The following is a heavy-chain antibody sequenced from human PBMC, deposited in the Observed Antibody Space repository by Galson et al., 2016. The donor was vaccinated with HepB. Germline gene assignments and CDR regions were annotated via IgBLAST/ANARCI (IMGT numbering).Heavy chain of an antibody. CDR3: AREQGFGAYHYYGMDV. CDR2: IWHDGSIK. V-gene: IGHV3-33*01. Sequence: SLRLPCAASGFTFSSYGLHWVRPAPGKGLEWVAVIWHDGSIKFYADSVKGRFTISRDNSKNTLALQLNSLRAEATAVYYWAREQGFGAYHYYGMDVWGQGTTVTVSS. J-gene: IGHJ6*02. D-gene: IGHD3-10*01. CDR1: GFTFSSYG.